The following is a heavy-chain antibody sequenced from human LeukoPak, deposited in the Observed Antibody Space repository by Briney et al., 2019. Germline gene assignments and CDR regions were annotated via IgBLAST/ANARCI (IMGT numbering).Heavy chain of an antibody. V-gene: IGHV3-30-3*01. Sequence: GGSLRLSCAASGFTFSSYAMHWVRQAPGKGLEWVAVISYDGSNKYYADSVKGRFTISRDNSKNTLYLQMNSLRAEDTAVYYCAREQIHCSGGSCYSYYFDYWAREPWSPSPQ. CDR3: AREQIHCSGGSCYSYYFDY. J-gene: IGHJ4*02. D-gene: IGHD2-15*01. CDR2: ISYDGSNK. CDR1: GFTFSSYA.